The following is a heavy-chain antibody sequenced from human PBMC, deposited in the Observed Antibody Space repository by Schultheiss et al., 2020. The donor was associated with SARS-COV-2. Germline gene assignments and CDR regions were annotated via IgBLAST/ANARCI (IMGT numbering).Heavy chain of an antibody. CDR1: GGTFSTYT. J-gene: IGHJ5*02. D-gene: IGHD6-13*01. Sequence: SVKVSCKASGGTFSTYTISWVRQAPGQGLEWMGGIIPMFGTANYAQKFQGRVTITADESTRTAYMELSSLRSEDTAVYFCARTEVLDYSSSWYGWFDPWGQGILVTVSS. CDR3: ARTEVLDYSSSWYGWFDP. CDR2: IIPMFGTA. V-gene: IGHV1-69*13.